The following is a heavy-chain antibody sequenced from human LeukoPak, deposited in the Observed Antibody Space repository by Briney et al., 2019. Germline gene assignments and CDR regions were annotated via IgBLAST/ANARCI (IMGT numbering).Heavy chain of an antibody. CDR2: IYYSGST. Sequence: SETLSLTCTVSGGSVSSSSYYWSWIRQPPGKGLEWIGYIYYSGSTNYNPSLKSRVTISVDTSKNQFSLKLSSVTAADTAVYYCARAAGTIFIRFDYWGQGTLVTVSS. J-gene: IGHJ4*02. CDR3: ARAAGTIFIRFDY. V-gene: IGHV4-61*01. CDR1: GGSVSSSSYY. D-gene: IGHD6-19*01.